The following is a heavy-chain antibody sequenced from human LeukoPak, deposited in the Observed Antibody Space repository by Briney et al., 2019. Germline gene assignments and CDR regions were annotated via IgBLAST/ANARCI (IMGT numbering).Heavy chain of an antibody. CDR3: ARDEDCSGGSCYPFDH. Sequence: ASVKVSCKASGYTFTGYYMHWVRQAPGQGLEWVGWINPNTGVTNYAQKFQGRVTMTRDTSISTAYMELSRLRSDDTAVYYCARDEDCSGGSCYPFDHWGQGTLVTVSS. J-gene: IGHJ4*02. CDR1: GYTFTGYY. V-gene: IGHV1-2*02. D-gene: IGHD2-15*01. CDR2: INPNTGVT.